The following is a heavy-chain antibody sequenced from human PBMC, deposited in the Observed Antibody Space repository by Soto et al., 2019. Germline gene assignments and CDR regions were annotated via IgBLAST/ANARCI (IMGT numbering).Heavy chain of an antibody. V-gene: IGHV3-33*01. J-gene: IGHJ6*02. CDR3: ARGVGQLHYGMDV. D-gene: IGHD2-2*01. CDR2: IWYDGSNK. CDR1: GFTFSSYG. Sequence: QVQLVESGGGVVQPGRSLRLSCAASGFTFSSYGMHWVRQAPGKGLEWVAVIWYDGSNKYYADSVKGRSTISRDNSKNTLYLQMNSLRAEDTAVYYCARGVGQLHYGMDVWGQGTTVTVSS.